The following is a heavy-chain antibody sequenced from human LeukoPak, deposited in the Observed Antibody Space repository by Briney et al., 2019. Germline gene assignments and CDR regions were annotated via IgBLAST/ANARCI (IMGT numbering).Heavy chain of an antibody. D-gene: IGHD1-26*01. CDR1: GGSIISSDYF. J-gene: IGHJ5*02. CDR2: IYYTGST. V-gene: IGHV4-39*01. Sequence: PSETLSLTCTVSGGSIISSDYFWGWIRQPPGKGLEWIGSIYYTGSTYYYPSLKSRVTISVDTSKNQFSLKLSSVTAADTAVYYCARLKYSYEPAKCYDPWGQGTLVTVSS. CDR3: ARLKYSYEPAKCYDP.